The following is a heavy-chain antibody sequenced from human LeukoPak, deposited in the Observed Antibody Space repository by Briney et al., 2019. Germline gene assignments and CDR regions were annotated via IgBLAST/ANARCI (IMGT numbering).Heavy chain of an antibody. J-gene: IGHJ1*01. D-gene: IGHD6-19*01. V-gene: IGHV3-7*01. CDR3: ARDRYSSK. CDR1: GCPFSSFW. Sequence: GFLRLPCFAPGCPFSSFWMTWVRQAPGEGLEWVANIKEDGSEKYYVDSVKCRFSISRDNAKNSLFLQMNSPRAEDTAVYYCARDRYSSKWGQGTLVTVSS. CDR2: IKEDGSEK.